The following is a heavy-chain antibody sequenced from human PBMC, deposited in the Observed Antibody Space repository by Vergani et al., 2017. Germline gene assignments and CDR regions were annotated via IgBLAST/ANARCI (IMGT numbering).Heavy chain of an antibody. J-gene: IGHJ4*02. D-gene: IGHD3-16*01. V-gene: IGHV3-30*02. CDR3: AKHFRGWGIDY. CDR2: IQFDGSNQ. CDR1: GFTLSNYD. Sequence: QVQLVESGGGVVQRGGSLRLSCATSGFTLSNYDMQWILQGPGKGLEFVSFIQFDGSNQYYADSVKGRFTLSRDFSKNTIYLQMNSLRTDDTATYYCAKHFRGWGIDYWGQGTQVIVSS.